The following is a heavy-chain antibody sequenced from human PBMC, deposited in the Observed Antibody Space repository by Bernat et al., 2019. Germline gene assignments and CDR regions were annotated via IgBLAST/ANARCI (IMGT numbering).Heavy chain of an antibody. V-gene: IGHV3-21*01. CDR2: ISSSSSYI. CDR3: ARYRGGDYRYYFDY. CDR1: GFTFSSYS. D-gene: IGHD2-21*02. Sequence: EVQLVESGGGLVKPGGSLRLSCAASGFTFSSYSMNWVRQAPGKGLEWVSSISSSSSYIYYADSVKGRFTISRDNAKNSLYLQMNSLRAEDTAVYDCARYRGGDYRYYFDYWGQGTLVTVSS. J-gene: IGHJ4*02.